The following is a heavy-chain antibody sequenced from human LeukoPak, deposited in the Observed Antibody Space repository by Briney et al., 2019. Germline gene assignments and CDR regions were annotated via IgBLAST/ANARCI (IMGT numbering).Heavy chain of an antibody. J-gene: IGHJ4*02. V-gene: IGHV3-23*01. CDR2: ISGSGGST. Sequence: PGGSLRPSCAASGFTFSSYAMSWVRQAPGKGLEWVSAISGSGGSTCYADSVKGRFTISRDNSKNTLYLQMNSLRAEDTAVYYCAKLGGPPRAFDYWGQGTLVTVSS. D-gene: IGHD2-15*01. CDR3: AKLGGPPRAFDY. CDR1: GFTFSSYA.